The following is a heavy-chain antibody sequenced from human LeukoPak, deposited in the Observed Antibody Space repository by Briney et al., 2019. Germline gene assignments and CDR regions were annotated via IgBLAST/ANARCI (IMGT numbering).Heavy chain of an antibody. CDR2: IHTSGST. J-gene: IGHJ3*02. Sequence: SETLSLTCTVSGGSISSGSYYWSWIRQPAGKGLEWIGRIHTSGSTNYNPSLKSRVTISVDTSKNQFSLKLSSVTAADTAVYYCARETVLRYFDWLSPGAFDIWGQGTMVTVSS. CDR1: GGSISSGSYY. D-gene: IGHD3-9*01. CDR3: ARETVLRYFDWLSPGAFDI. V-gene: IGHV4-61*02.